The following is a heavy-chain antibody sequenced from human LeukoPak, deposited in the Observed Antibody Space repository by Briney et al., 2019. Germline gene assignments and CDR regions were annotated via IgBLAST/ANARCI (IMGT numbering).Heavy chain of an antibody. CDR3: ARETREVDVPFDY. V-gene: IGHV1-8*02. Sequence: GASVKVSCKASGGTFSSYAISWVRQATGQGLEWMGWMNPNSGNTGYAQKFQGRVTMTRNTSISTAYMELSSLRSEDTAVYYCARETREVDVPFDYWGQGTLVTVSS. D-gene: IGHD1-26*01. CDR1: GGTFSSYA. J-gene: IGHJ4*02. CDR2: MNPNSGNT.